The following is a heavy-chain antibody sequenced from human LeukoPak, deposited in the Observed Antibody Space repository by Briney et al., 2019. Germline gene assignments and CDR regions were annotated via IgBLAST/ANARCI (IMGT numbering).Heavy chain of an antibody. CDR3: AKGPRLLFSSGSRFFDY. D-gene: IGHD3-22*01. CDR2: ISGSGANT. V-gene: IGHV3-23*01. J-gene: IGHJ4*02. CDR1: GFTFSSYA. Sequence: GGSLRLSCAASGFTFSSYAMTWVRQAPGKGLEWVSAISGSGANTYYADSVKGRFTVSRDNSKNTLYLQMNSLRAEDTAVYYCAKGPRLLFSSGSRFFDYWGQGTLVTVSS.